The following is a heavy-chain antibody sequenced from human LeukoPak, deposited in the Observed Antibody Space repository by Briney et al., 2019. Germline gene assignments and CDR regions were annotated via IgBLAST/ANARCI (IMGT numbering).Heavy chain of an antibody. V-gene: IGHV1-18*01. J-gene: IGHJ6*02. CDR3: ARDYGDYNYYYYYGMDV. CDR2: ISAYNGNT. D-gene: IGHD4-17*01. CDR1: GGTFSSYA. Sequence: EASVKVSCKASGGTFSSYAISWVRQAPGQGLEWMGWISAYNGNTNYAQKLQGRVTMTTDTSTSTAYMELRSLRSDDTAVYYCARDYGDYNYYYYYGMDVWGQGTTVTVSS.